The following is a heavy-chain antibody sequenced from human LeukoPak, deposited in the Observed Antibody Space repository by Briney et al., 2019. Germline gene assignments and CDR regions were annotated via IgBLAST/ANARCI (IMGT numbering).Heavy chain of an antibody. CDR3: ARDCSSTSCYSRFYMDV. CDR1: GFTFSSYS. CDR2: ISSSSSYI. V-gene: IGHV3-21*01. D-gene: IGHD2-2*02. Sequence: GGSLRLSCAASGFTFSSYSMNWVRQAPGKGLEWVSSISSSSSYIYYADSVKGRFTISRDNAKNSLYLQMNSLRAEDTAVYYCARDCSSTSCYSRFYMDVWGKGTTVTVSS. J-gene: IGHJ6*03.